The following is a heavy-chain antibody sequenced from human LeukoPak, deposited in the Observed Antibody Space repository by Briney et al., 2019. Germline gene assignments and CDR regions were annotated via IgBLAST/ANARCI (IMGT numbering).Heavy chain of an antibody. V-gene: IGHV3-21*01. Sequence: GGSLRLSCAASGFTFSSYSMNWVRQAPGKGLEWVSSISSSSSYIYYADSVKGRFTISRDNAKNSLYLQMNSLRAEDTAVYYCARDSQKYYYDSRAVGETLDYWGQGTLVTVSS. CDR2: ISSSSSYI. D-gene: IGHD3-22*01. CDR3: ARDSQKYYYDSRAVGETLDY. CDR1: GFTFSSYS. J-gene: IGHJ4*02.